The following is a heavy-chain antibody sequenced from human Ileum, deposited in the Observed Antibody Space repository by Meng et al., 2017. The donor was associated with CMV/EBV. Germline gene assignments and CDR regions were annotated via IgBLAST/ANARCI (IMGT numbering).Heavy chain of an antibody. D-gene: IGHD2-15*01. Sequence: QVHRQEPGPGLVQASETLSLTCSVSGDSISMFYWSWVRQPAGKGLEYIGRINTSGDNKYNPSLKSRLTTSTDTSKNQFSLRLSSVTAADTAVYYCACSEIGHHSVFDYWGQGILVTVSS. CDR1: GDSISMFY. V-gene: IGHV4-4*07. CDR3: ACSEIGHHSVFDY. CDR2: INTSGDN. J-gene: IGHJ4*02.